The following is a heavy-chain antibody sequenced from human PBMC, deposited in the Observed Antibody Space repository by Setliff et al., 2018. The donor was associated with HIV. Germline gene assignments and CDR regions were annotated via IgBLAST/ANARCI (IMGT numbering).Heavy chain of an antibody. D-gene: IGHD4-4*01. CDR3: ARERAPHEPVFDS. J-gene: IGHJ4*02. V-gene: IGHV1-69*13. CDR2: IIPIFGTT. Sequence: GASVKVSCKASGGTFSSYAISWVRQAPGQGLEWMGGIIPIFGTTNYAQKFQGRVTITADEWTSTAYMELSSLRSDDTAIYYCARERAPHEPVFDSWGQGTLVTVS. CDR1: GGTFSSYA.